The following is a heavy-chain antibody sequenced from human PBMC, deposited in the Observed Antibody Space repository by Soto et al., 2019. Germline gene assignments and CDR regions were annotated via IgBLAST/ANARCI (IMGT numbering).Heavy chain of an antibody. CDR2: IYHSGRT. J-gene: IGHJ3*02. CDR1: AGSLNSGGHS. Sequence: SQSLRLPWGVSAGSLNSGGHSWNWIRHPPGKGLESIGYIYHSGRTKYNPSLKSRVTISVNNSNNQFSLILSSVSGAHTAVYYWARDEGYFDPTGHTTPVGAFDTRGQATMGT. CDR3: ARDEGYFDPTGHTTPVGAFDT. D-gene: IGHD3-22*01. V-gene: IGHV4-30-2*01.